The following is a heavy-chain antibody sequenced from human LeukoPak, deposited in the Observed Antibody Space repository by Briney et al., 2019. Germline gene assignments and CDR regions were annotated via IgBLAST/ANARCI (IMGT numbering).Heavy chain of an antibody. CDR1: GFTFSSYW. CDR2: ITTDGSST. J-gene: IGHJ4*02. V-gene: IGHV3-74*01. D-gene: IGHD3-22*01. Sequence: GGSLRLSCAASGFTFSSYWMHWVRQAPGKGLMWVSLITTDGSSTTYEDSVKGRFTISRDNAKNTLYLQMNSLRAEDTAVYYCARDYYSGSRDLDYWGQGTLVTVSS. CDR3: ARDYYSGSRDLDY.